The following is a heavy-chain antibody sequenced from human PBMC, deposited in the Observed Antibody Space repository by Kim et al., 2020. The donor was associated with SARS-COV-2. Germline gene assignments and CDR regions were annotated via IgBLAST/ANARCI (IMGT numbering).Heavy chain of an antibody. Sequence: GGSLRLSCAASGFTVSSNYMSWVRQAPGKGLEWVSVIYSGGSTYYADSVKGRFTISRDNSKNTLYLQMNSLRAEDTALYYCARDRVYGSGSYGSNYYYGMDVWGQGTTVTVSS. CDR3: ARDRVYGSGSYGSNYYYGMDV. V-gene: IGHV3-53*01. CDR2: IYSGGST. D-gene: IGHD3-10*01. CDR1: GFTVSSNY. J-gene: IGHJ6*02.